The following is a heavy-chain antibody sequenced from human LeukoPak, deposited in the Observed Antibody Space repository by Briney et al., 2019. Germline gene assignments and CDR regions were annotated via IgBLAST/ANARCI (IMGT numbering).Heavy chain of an antibody. CDR3: ARDGIQLEPGSYL. D-gene: IGHD1-1*01. Sequence: GGSLRLSCAASGFTFNWSWMNWVRQAPGKGLEWVANIKQDESEKFYVDFVRGRFTVSRDNAKNSLYLQMNDLRVEDTAVYYCARDGIQLEPGSYLWGQGTLATVSS. CDR2: IKQDESEK. J-gene: IGHJ4*02. CDR1: GFTFNWSW. V-gene: IGHV3-7*01.